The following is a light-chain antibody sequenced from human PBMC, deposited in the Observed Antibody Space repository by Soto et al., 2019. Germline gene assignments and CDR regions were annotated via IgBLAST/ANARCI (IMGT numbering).Light chain of an antibody. CDR2: ATS. CDR3: QRNS. V-gene: IGKV3-20*01. Sequence: EIMLTQSPGTLSLSPGERATLSCRASQSISTNSLAWYQHKPGQAPRLLIYATSTRATGIPDRFSGSGSGTDFTLTIIRLEPEDFAVYYCQRNSFGQGTRLEFK. J-gene: IGKJ2*01. CDR1: QSISTNS.